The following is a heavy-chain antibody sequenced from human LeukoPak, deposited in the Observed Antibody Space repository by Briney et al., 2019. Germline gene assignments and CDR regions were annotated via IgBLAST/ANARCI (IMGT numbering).Heavy chain of an antibody. CDR3: ARDPYPHLGDWFDP. V-gene: IGHV4-61*02. J-gene: IGHJ5*02. CDR2: IYTSGST. Sequence: PSQTLSLTCTVSGGSISSGSYYWSWIRQPAGKGLEWIGRIYTSGSTNYNPSLKSRVTISVDTSKNQFSLKLSSVTAADTAVYYCARDPYPHLGDWFDPWGQGTLVTVSS. CDR1: GGSISSGSYY. D-gene: IGHD1-26*01.